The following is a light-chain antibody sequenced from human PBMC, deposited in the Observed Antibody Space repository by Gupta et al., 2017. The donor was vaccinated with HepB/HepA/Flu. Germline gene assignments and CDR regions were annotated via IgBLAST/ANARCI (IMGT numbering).Light chain of an antibody. CDR3: QSYDSSLSSVV. CDR1: SSNIGAGYD. J-gene: IGLJ2*01. Sequence: TISCTGSSSNIGAGYDVHWYQQLPGTAPKLLMYGNSNRPSGVPDRFSGSKSGTSASLAITGLQAEDEADYYCQSYDSSLSSVVFGGGTKLTVL. CDR2: GNS. V-gene: IGLV1-40*01.